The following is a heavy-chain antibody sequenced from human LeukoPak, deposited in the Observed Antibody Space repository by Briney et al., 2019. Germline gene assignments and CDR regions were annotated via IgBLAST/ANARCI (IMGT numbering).Heavy chain of an antibody. CDR1: GYSISSGYY. Sequence: SETLSLTCAVSGYSISSGYYWSWIRQPPGKGLEWIGSIYHSGSTYYNPSLKSRVTISVDTSKNQFSLKLSSVTAADTAVYYCARDGTVIYAFDIWGQGTTVTVSS. J-gene: IGHJ3*02. V-gene: IGHV4-38-2*02. CDR2: IYHSGST. CDR3: ARDGTVIYAFDI. D-gene: IGHD3-16*02.